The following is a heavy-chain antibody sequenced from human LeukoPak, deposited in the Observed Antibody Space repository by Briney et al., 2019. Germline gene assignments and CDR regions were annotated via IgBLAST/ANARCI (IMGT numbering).Heavy chain of an antibody. V-gene: IGHV4-31*03. CDR3: AREMVGRFFDS. Sequence: SETLSLTCTVPGGSISSSAYYWSWIRQQPGKGVEWIGYIYHIGNTHYNPSLGSRLTISVDTSKNQFSLKLSSVTAADTAVYYCAREMVGRFFDSWGQGTLVTVSS. J-gene: IGHJ4*02. CDR2: IYHIGNT. CDR1: GGSISSSAYY. D-gene: IGHD2-8*01.